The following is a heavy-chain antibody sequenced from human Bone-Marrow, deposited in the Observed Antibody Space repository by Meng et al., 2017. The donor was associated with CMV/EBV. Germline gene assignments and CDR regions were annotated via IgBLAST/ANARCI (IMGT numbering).Heavy chain of an antibody. CDR2: INPNSGGT. V-gene: IGHV1-2*02. D-gene: IGHD1-1*01. CDR3: SIRNSYYSSSCMDF. J-gene: IGHJ6*02. Sequence: ASVKVSCKASGYTFTGYYLHWVRQAPGQGLEWMGWINPNSGGTNYAQKFQGRVTMTRDTSISTAYMELSRLRSDDTAVYYCSIRNSYYSSSCMDFSPHDPTVTVSS. CDR1: GYTFTGYY.